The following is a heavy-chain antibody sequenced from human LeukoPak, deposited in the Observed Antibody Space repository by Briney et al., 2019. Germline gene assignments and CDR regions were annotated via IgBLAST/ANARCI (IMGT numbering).Heavy chain of an antibody. Sequence: SETLSLTCTVSGGSISTNTYYWGWIRQPPGKGLEWIGNIYYSGSTYYNPSLKSRLTISVDTSKNQFSLKLSSVTAADTAVYYCARPRTDSGSYVDYWGQGAQVTVSS. V-gene: IGHV4-39*01. CDR3: ARPRTDSGSYVDY. D-gene: IGHD1-26*01. CDR2: IYYSGST. CDR1: GGSISTNTYY. J-gene: IGHJ4*02.